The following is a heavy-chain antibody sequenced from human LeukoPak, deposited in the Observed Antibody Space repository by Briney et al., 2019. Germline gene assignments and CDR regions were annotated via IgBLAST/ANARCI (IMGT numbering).Heavy chain of an antibody. V-gene: IGHV1-69*13. Sequence: SVKVSCKASGGTFSSYAISWVRQAPGQGLEWMGGIIPIFGTANYAQKFQGRVTLTADESTSTAYMELSSLRSEDTAVYYCARVPPPIAAREFDKYYFDYWGQGTLVTVSS. CDR3: ARVPPPIAAREFDKYYFDY. CDR1: GGTFSSYA. D-gene: IGHD6-6*01. CDR2: IIPIFGTA. J-gene: IGHJ4*02.